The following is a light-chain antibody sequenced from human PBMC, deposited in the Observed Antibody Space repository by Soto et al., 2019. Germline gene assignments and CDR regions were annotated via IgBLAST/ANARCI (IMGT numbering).Light chain of an antibody. J-gene: IGLJ3*02. CDR2: EVS. V-gene: IGLV2-14*01. Sequence: QSVLPQPASVSGSPGQSITISCTGTSSDLGGYNYVSWYQQHPGKTPKLMIYEVSNRPSGVYNRFSGSKSGNTASLTISGLQAEDEAEYYCSSFTISNTLVFGGGTKDTVL. CDR1: SSDLGGYNY. CDR3: SSFTISNTLV.